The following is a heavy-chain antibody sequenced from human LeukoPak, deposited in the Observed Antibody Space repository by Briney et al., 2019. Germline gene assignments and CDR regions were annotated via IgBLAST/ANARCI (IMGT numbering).Heavy chain of an antibody. J-gene: IGHJ4*02. CDR3: AKGAKDIVVVPAAIDY. Sequence: GGSLRLSCAASGFTFSSYGMHWVRQAPGKGLEWVSAISGSGGSTYYADSVKGRFTISRDNSKNTLYLQMNSLRAEDTAVYYCAKGAKDIVVVPAAIDYWGQGTLVTVSS. CDR2: ISGSGGST. D-gene: IGHD2-2*01. CDR1: GFTFSSYG. V-gene: IGHV3-23*01.